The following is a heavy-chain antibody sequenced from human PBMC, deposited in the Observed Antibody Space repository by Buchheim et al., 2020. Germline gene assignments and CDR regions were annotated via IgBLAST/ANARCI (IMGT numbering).Heavy chain of an antibody. CDR3: AKETGTFDGAYYYYDGMDV. J-gene: IGHJ6*02. CDR1: GFTFSSYA. Sequence: EVQLLESGGGLVQPGGSLRLSCAASGFTFSSYAMSWVRQAPGKGLEWVSAISGSGGSKYYADSVKGRFTISTDNSTRTRYMQMNSMRAEDTAVYYCAKETGTFDGAYYYYDGMDVWGQGTT. D-gene: IGHD1-7*01. CDR2: ISGSGGSK. V-gene: IGHV3-23*01.